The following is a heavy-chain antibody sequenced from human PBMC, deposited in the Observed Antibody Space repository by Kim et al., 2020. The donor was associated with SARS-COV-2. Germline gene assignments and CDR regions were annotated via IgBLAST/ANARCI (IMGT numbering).Heavy chain of an antibody. CDR3: ARVGKTNDY. CDR2: IYYSGST. D-gene: IGHD7-27*01. V-gene: IGHV4-39*07. J-gene: IGHJ4*02. Sequence: SETLSLTCTVSGGSISSSSYYWGWIRQPPGKGLEWIGSIYYSGSTYYNPSLKSRVTISVDTSKNQFSLKLSSVTAADTAVYYCARVGKTNDYWGQGTLVTVSS. CDR1: GGSISSSSYY.